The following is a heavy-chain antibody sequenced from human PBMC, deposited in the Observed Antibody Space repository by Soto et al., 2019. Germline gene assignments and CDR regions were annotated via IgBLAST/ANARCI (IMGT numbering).Heavy chain of an antibody. D-gene: IGHD6-13*01. Sequence: PGGSLRLSCAASGFMFSDYWMSWVRQAPGKGLEWVANIKQDGSEKYYVDSVKGRFTTSRDNAKTSLYLQMSSLRAEDTAVYYCARVAPAAAAGINPSYGMDVWGQGTTVTVSS. CDR2: IKQDGSEK. J-gene: IGHJ6*02. CDR3: ARVAPAAAAGINPSYGMDV. V-gene: IGHV3-7*01. CDR1: GFMFSDYW.